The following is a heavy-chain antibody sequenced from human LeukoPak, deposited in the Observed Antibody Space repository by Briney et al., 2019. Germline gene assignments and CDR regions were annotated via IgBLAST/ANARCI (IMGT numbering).Heavy chain of an antibody. CDR2: ISSSSSTI. V-gene: IGHV3-48*01. J-gene: IGHJ4*02. D-gene: IGHD1-20*01. Sequence: GGSLRLSCAASGFTFSSYSMNWVRQAPGKGLEWVSYISSSSSTIYYADSVKGRFTISRDNAKNSLYLQMNSLRAEDTAVYYCARLGNWNEFDYWGQGTLVTVSS. CDR3: ARLGNWNEFDY. CDR1: GFTFSSYS.